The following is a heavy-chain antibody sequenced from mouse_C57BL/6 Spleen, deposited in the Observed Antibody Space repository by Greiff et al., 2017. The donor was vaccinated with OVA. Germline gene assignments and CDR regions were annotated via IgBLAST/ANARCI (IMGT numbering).Heavy chain of an antibody. CDR2: IDPSDSYT. CDR1: GYTFTSYW. J-gene: IGHJ2*01. Sequence: VQLQQPGAELVRPGTSVKLSCKASGYTFTSYWLHWVKQRPGQGLEWIGVIDPSDSYTNYNQKFKGKATLTVDTSSSTAYMQHSSLTSEDSAVYYCAEGYYGDYWGQGTTLTVSS. V-gene: IGHV1-59*01. CDR3: AEGYYGDY. D-gene: IGHD1-1*01.